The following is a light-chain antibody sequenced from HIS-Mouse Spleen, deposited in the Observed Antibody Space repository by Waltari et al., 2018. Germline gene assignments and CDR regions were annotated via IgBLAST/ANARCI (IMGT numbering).Light chain of an antibody. J-gene: IGKJ2*01. CDR1: QGISRY. CDR2: AAS. Sequence: AIRMTQSPPPFTASPRDRVTITCRASQGISRYLAWYQQKPGKAPKLLIYAASTLQSGVPSRFSGSGSGTDFTLTISCLQSEDFATYYCQQYYSYPYTFGQGTKLEIK. V-gene: IGKV1-8*01. CDR3: QQYYSYPYT.